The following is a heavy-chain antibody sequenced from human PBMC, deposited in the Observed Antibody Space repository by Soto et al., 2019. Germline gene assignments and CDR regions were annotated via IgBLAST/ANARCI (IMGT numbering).Heavy chain of an antibody. V-gene: IGHV3-23*01. J-gene: IGHJ4*02. CDR2: ISGSGGST. D-gene: IGHD6-13*01. CDR3: AKVRAYSSSWYWPLYLDY. Sequence: GGSLRLSCAASGFTFSSYAMSWVRQAPGKGLEWVSAISGSGGSTYYADSVKGRFTISRDNSKNTLYLQMNSLRAEDTAVYYCAKVRAYSSSWYWPLYLDYWGQGPLVTSPQ. CDR1: GFTFSSYA.